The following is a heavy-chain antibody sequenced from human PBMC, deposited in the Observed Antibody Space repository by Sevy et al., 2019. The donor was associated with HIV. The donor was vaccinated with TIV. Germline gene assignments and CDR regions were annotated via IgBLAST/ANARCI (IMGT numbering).Heavy chain of an antibody. CDR2: INPNSGDT. Sequence: ASVNVSCKASGYTFTAYYIHWVRQAPGQGLEYMGWINPNSGDTNYAQNFQGRVTMTSDTSISTVYMDLNRLRSDDTAVYYCARVPTIFTEVNWFDPWGQGTLVTVSS. J-gene: IGHJ5*02. V-gene: IGHV1-2*02. CDR3: ARVPTIFTEVNWFDP. D-gene: IGHD3-3*01. CDR1: GYTFTAYY.